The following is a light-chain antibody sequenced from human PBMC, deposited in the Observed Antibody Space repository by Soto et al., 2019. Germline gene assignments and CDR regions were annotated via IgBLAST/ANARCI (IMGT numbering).Light chain of an antibody. Sequence: DIQMTQSPSTLSASVGDRVTITCRASQSISSWLAWYQQKPGKAPKLLFYDASSLESGVPSRFSGSGSGTEFTLTIISLQPDDFATYYCQQYNSYSWTFGQGTKVEIK. CDR1: QSISSW. CDR2: DAS. V-gene: IGKV1-5*01. J-gene: IGKJ1*01. CDR3: QQYNSYSWT.